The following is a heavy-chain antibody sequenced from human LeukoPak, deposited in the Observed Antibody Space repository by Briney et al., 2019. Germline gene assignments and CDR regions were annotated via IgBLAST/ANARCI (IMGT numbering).Heavy chain of an antibody. V-gene: IGHV3-21*01. Sequence: GRSLRLSCGSSRFTFTSFTMNWVRQARGKGLEWVSSISSGSIYIYYADSLKGRFTISGDNAGNSLYLQMSSLRAEDTAVYYCATGLGAPSCYYYMDVWGIGTTVTVSS. D-gene: IGHD1-14*01. CDR3: ATGLGAPSCYYYMDV. CDR1: RFTFTSFT. J-gene: IGHJ6*03. CDR2: ISSGSIYI.